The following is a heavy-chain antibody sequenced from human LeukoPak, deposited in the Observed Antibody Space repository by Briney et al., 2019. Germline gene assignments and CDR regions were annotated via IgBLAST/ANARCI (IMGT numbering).Heavy chain of an antibody. D-gene: IGHD3-10*01. J-gene: IGHJ1*01. V-gene: IGHV3-23*01. CDR3: AKDRPNFYETSGSYYKIKGDF. CDR2: ITSSGRTP. CDR1: GFTFNTHA. Sequence: GGSLRLSCEASGFTFNTHAMSWVRLAPRKGLEWDASITSSGRTPYYADSAKGRFTISRDNSKNTLYLQMNSLRGEDTALYYCAKDRPNFYETSGSYYKIKGDFWGQGSLVTVSS.